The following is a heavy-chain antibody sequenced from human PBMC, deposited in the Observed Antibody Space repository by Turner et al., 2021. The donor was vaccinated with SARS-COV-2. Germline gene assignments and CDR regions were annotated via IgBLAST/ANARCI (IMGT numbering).Heavy chain of an antibody. J-gene: IGHJ4*02. CDR1: EFTVSSNY. CDR3: AKLFVYGASFDY. V-gene: IGHV3-53*02. Sequence: EVQLVETGGGLIQPGGSLRLSCAASEFTVSSNYMSWVRQAPGKGLEWVSGISGSGGNTYYADSVKGRFTISRDNSKNTLYLQMNRLRAEDTAVYYCAKLFVYGASFDYWGQGTLVTVSS. CDR2: ISGSGGNT. D-gene: IGHD3-10*02.